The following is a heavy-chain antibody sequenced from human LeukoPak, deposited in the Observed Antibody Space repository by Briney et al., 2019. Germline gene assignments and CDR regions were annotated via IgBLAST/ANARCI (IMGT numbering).Heavy chain of an antibody. J-gene: IGHJ4*02. D-gene: IGHD6-19*01. CDR1: GYTFTGYY. CDR2: INPNSGGT. Sequence: ASVKVSCKASGYTFTGYYMHWVRQAPGKGLEWMGWINPNSGGTNYAQKFQGRVTMTRDTSISTAYMELSRLRSDDTAVYYCARAYSSGWYQSGVYFDYWGQGTLVTVSS. CDR3: ARAYSSGWYQSGVYFDY. V-gene: IGHV1-2*02.